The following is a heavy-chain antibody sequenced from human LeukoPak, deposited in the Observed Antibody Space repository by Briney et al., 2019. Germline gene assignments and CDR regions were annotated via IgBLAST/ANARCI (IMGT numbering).Heavy chain of an antibody. CDR3: ARDPPPVLYYYDSSGYYYYYYGMDV. D-gene: IGHD3-22*01. Sequence: ASVKVSCKASGYTFTGYYMHWARQAPGQGLEWMGWINPNRGGTNYAQKIRGRVTMAMDTSISTAYMGLSRLRSDDTAVYYCARDPPPVLYYYDSSGYYYYYYGMDVWGQGTTVTVSS. CDR2: INPNRGGT. CDR1: GYTFTGYY. J-gene: IGHJ6*02. V-gene: IGHV1-2*02.